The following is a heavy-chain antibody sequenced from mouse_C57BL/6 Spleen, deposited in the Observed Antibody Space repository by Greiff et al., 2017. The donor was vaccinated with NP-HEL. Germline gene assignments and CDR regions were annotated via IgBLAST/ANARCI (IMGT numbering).Heavy chain of an antibody. CDR1: GYTFTSYW. V-gene: IGHV1-69*01. D-gene: IGHD4-1*01. CDR3: ARGLTGPYAMDY. J-gene: IGHJ4*01. Sequence: QVQLQQPGAELVMPGASVKLSCKASGYTFTSYWMHWVKQRPGQGLEWIGEIDPSDSYTNYNQKFKGKSTLTVDKSSSTAYMQLSSLTSEDSAVYYCARGLTGPYAMDYWGQGTSVTVSS. CDR2: IDPSDSYT.